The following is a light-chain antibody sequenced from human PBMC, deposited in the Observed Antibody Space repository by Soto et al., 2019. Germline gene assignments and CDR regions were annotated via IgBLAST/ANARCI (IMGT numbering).Light chain of an antibody. V-gene: IGLV1-47*01. CDR1: SSNIGSNY. CDR2: RNN. CDR3: AAWDDSLSGVV. J-gene: IGLJ2*01. Sequence: QSVLTQPPSASGTRGQRVTISCSGSSSNIGSNYVYWYQQLPGTAHKLLIYRNNQRPSGVPDRFSGSKSRTSGSLAISGRRSEDEADYYCAAWDDSLSGVVFGGGTKLTVL.